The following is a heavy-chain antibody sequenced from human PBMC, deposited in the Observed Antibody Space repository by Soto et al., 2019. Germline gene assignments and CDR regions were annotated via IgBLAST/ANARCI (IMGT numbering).Heavy chain of an antibody. CDR2: ISGSGGGT. J-gene: IGHJ4*02. D-gene: IGHD5-18*01. Sequence: EVQLLESGGGLVQPGGSLRLSCAASGFTFSSYAMIWGRQAPGTGLEWVAAISGSGGGTYYGDSVKGRFTISRDNSKNTLYLQMNSLRAEDTAVYYCARALYSYGTDYRGQGTLVTVAS. CDR1: GFTFSSYA. V-gene: IGHV3-23*01. CDR3: ARALYSYGTDY.